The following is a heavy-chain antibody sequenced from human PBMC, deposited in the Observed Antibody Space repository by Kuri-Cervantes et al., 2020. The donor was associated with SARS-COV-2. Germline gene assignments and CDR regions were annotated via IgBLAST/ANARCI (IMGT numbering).Heavy chain of an antibody. D-gene: IGHD6-6*01. Sequence: SETLSLTCAVYGGSFSGYYWSWIRQPPGKGLEWIGEINHSGSTNYNPSLKSRVTISVDTSKNQFSLKLSSVTAADTAVYYCARGRFEYSSSSYLRAYYYYYYGMDVWGQGTTVTVSS. V-gene: IGHV4-34*01. J-gene: IGHJ6*02. CDR1: GGSFSGYY. CDR2: INHSGST. CDR3: ARGRFEYSSSSYLRAYYYYYYGMDV.